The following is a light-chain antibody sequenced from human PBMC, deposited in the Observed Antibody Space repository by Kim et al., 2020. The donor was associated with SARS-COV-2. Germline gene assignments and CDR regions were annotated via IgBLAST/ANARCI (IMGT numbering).Light chain of an antibody. V-gene: IGLV3-1*01. Sequence: VSVSPGQTASITGSGDRVGDKYVSWYQQRPGQSPVLLIYQDNKRPAGIPERFSGSNSGNTATLTISGAQAMDEAGYYCQAWDSTAVFGGGTQLTVL. J-gene: IGLJ2*01. CDR2: QDN. CDR1: RVGDKY. CDR3: QAWDSTAV.